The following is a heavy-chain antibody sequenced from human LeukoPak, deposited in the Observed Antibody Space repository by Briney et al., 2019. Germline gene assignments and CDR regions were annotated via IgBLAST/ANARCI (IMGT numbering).Heavy chain of an antibody. V-gene: IGHV1-69*01. D-gene: IGHD2-2*01. Sequence: GSSVKVSCKASGGTFSSYAISWVRQAPGQGLEWMGGIIPIFGTANYAQKFQGRVTITADESTSTAYMELSSLRSEDTAVYYCAREEVAYAGRSNAFDIWGQGTMVTVSS. J-gene: IGHJ3*02. CDR2: IIPIFGTA. CDR3: AREEVAYAGRSNAFDI. CDR1: GGTFSSYA.